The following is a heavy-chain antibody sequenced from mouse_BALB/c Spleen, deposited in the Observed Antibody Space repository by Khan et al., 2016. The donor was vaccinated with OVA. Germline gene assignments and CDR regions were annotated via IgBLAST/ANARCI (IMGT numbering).Heavy chain of an antibody. Sequence: VQLKESGPGLVKPSQSLSLTCTVTGYSITSGYGWNWIRQFPGNKLEWMGYISYSGSTNYNPYLKNRITITRDTSKNQFFLQLNSVTTEDTATYFCARTARIKYWGQGTTLTVSS. CDR3: ARTARIKY. CDR2: ISYSGST. J-gene: IGHJ2*01. D-gene: IGHD1-2*01. V-gene: IGHV3-2*02. CDR1: GYSITSGYG.